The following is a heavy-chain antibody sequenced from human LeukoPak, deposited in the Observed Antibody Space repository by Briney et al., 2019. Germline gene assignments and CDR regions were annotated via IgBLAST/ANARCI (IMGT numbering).Heavy chain of an antibody. J-gene: IGHJ4*02. V-gene: IGHV3-23*01. D-gene: IGHD6-13*01. CDR2: ISGSGGTT. CDR3: AKGSGIAAAGLYFDY. CDR1: GFTFRSYE. Sequence: GGSLRLSCEASGFTFRSYELNWVRQAPGKGLEWVSAISGSGGTTYYADSVKGRFTISRDNSKNTLYLQMNSLRAEDTAVYYCAKGSGIAAAGLYFDYWGQGTLVTVSS.